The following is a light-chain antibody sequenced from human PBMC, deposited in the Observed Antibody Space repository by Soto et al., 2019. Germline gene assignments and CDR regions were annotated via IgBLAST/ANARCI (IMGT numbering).Light chain of an antibody. J-gene: IGLJ2*01. CDR2: GNN. CDR1: SSNIGAGYD. Sequence: QSVLTQPLSVSGAPGQRVTISCTGSSSNIGAGYDVHWYQQLPGTAPKLLIFGNNNRPSGVPDRFSGSKSGTSASLAITGLQAEDEADYYCQSYDGSLSGYVVFGGGTKLTVL. CDR3: QSYDGSLSGYVV. V-gene: IGLV1-40*01.